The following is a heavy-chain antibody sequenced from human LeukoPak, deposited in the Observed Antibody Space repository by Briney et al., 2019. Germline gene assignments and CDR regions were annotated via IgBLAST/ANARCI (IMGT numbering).Heavy chain of an antibody. J-gene: IGHJ5*02. CDR2: ISGSGGST. V-gene: IGHV3-23*01. D-gene: IGHD3-10*01. CDR1: GFTISDSV. CDR3: AKGSSRGYYGSGSPNWFDP. Sequence: PGGSLRLSCAASGFTISDSVMSWVRQAPGRGLEWVSGISGSGGSTYYADSVKGRFTISRDNSKNTLYLQMNSLRAEDTAVYYCAKGSSRGYYGSGSPNWFDPWGQGTLVTVSS.